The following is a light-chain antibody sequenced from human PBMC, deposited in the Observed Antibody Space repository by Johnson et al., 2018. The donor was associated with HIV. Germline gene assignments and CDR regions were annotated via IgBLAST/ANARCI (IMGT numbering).Light chain of an antibody. CDR3: GAWDSSLSAHYV. CDR1: SSNIGNNY. J-gene: IGLJ1*01. Sequence: HSVLTQPPSVSAAPGQKVTISCSGSSSNIGNNYVSWYQHLPGTAPKLLMYENNKRPSGIPDLFSASDSGTSATLGITGLQTGDEADYSCGAWDSSLSAHYVFGTGTKVTVL. V-gene: IGLV1-51*02. CDR2: ENN.